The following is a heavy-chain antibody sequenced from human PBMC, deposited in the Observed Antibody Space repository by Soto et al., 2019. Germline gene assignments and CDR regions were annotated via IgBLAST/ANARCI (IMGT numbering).Heavy chain of an antibody. J-gene: IGHJ4*02. CDR2: IWYDGSNK. CDR1: GFAFSSYG. CDR3: ATPLITMVRGVQIDY. V-gene: IGHV3-33*08. D-gene: IGHD3-10*01. Sequence: PGGSLRLSCAASGFAFSSYGMHWVRQAPGKGLEWVAVIWYDGSNKYYADSVKGRFTISRDNSKNTLYLQMNSLRAEDTAVYYCATPLITMVRGVQIDYWGPGTLVTVSS.